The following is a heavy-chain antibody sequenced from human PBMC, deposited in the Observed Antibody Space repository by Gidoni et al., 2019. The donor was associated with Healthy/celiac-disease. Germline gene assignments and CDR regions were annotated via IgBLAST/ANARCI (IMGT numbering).Heavy chain of an antibody. V-gene: IGHV3-23*01. D-gene: IGHD2-15*01. CDR1: GFTFSSYA. CDR2: ISGSGGST. J-gene: IGHJ4*02. Sequence: EVQLLESGGGLVQPGGSLRLSCAASGFTFSSYAMSWVRQAPGKGLGGVSVISGSGGSTYYADSVKGRFTISRDNSKNTLYLQMNSLRAEDTAVYYCAKVGHCSGGSCPPPLYYFDYWGQGTLVTVSS. CDR3: AKVGHCSGGSCPPPLYYFDY.